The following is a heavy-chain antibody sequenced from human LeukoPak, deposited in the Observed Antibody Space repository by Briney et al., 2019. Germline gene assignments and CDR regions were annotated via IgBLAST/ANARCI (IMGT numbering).Heavy chain of an antibody. CDR2: FDPEDGET. J-gene: IGHJ3*02. CDR1: GYTLTELS. V-gene: IGHV1-24*01. Sequence: ASVKVSCKVSGYTLTELSMHWVRQAPGKGLEWMGGFDPEDGETIYAQKFQGRVTMTEDTSTDTAYMELSSLRSEDTAVYYCASHQYGGYSILAFDIWGQGTMVTVSS. D-gene: IGHD3-22*01. CDR3: ASHQYGGYSILAFDI.